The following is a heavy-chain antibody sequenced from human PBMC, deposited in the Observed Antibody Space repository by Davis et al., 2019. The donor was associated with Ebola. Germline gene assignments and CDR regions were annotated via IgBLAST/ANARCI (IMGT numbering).Heavy chain of an antibody. CDR2: IRQDGSEK. CDR1: GFIFRSYW. CDR3: ARDSGVRATQGYFDF. V-gene: IGHV3-7*01. J-gene: IGHJ4*02. Sequence: GESLKISCAGSGFIFRSYWMSWVRQAPGKGLEWVANIRQDGSEKYYVDSVKGRVTISRDNGKNSLYLQMNSLRAEDTAMYYCARDSGVRATQGYFDFWGQGTLVTVSS. D-gene: IGHD1-26*01.